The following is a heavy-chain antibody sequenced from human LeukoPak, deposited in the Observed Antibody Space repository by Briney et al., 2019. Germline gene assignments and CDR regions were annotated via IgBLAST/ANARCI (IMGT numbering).Heavy chain of an antibody. CDR1: GFTFSGYS. J-gene: IGHJ6*03. V-gene: IGHV3-21*01. CDR2: MSSGSAYI. D-gene: IGHD6-6*01. Sequence: PGGSLRLSCAASGFTFSGYSMNWVRQAPGRGPEWVSYMSSGSAYIYYADSVKGRFTISRDNAKNSLYLQMNSLRAEDTAVYYCARARQLVGYYYMDVWGKGTTVTVSS. CDR3: ARARQLVGYYYMDV.